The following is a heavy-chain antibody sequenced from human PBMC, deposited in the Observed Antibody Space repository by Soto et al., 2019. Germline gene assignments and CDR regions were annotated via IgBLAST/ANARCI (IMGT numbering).Heavy chain of an antibody. CDR2: IYYSGST. CDR3: ARGSAPRDYGDKDADY. Sequence: SETLSLTCTVSGGSISSGDYYWSWIRQPPGKGLEWIGYIYYSGSTYYNPSLKSRVTISVDTSKNQFSLKLSSVTAADTAVYYCARGSAPRDYGDKDADYWGQGTLVTVS. J-gene: IGHJ4*02. D-gene: IGHD4-17*01. CDR1: GGSISSGDYY. V-gene: IGHV4-30-4*01.